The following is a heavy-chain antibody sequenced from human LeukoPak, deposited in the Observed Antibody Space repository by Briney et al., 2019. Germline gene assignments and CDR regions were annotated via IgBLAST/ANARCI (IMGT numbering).Heavy chain of an antibody. Sequence: GGSLRLSCAASGFTFSDYYMSWIRQAPGKGLEWVSYISSSSSYTNYADSVKGRFTISRDNSKNTLYLQMNSLRAEDTAVYYCARAWGCSGGSCYSVHAFDIWGQGTMVTVSS. J-gene: IGHJ3*02. CDR2: ISSSSSYT. V-gene: IGHV3-11*06. CDR1: GFTFSDYY. CDR3: ARAWGCSGGSCYSVHAFDI. D-gene: IGHD2-15*01.